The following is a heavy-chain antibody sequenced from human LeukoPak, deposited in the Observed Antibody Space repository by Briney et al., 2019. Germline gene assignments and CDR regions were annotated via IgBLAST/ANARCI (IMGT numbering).Heavy chain of an antibody. CDR1: GYSFSNYW. V-gene: IGHV5-51*01. Sequence: GESLKISCKGSGYSFSNYWIGWVRQMPGKGLEWMGIIHPGDSEIKHSPSLQGQVTLSADKSINTAYLQWRSLKASDTAIYYCARRPLRGYTSADSFLGAFDIWGQGTMVTVSS. CDR2: IHPGDSEI. CDR3: ARRPLRGYTSADSFLGAFDI. J-gene: IGHJ3*02. D-gene: IGHD6-13*01.